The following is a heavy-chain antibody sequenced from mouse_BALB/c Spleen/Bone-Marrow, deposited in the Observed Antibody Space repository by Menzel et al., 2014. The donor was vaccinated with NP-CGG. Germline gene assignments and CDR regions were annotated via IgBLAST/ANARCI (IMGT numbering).Heavy chain of an antibody. CDR2: ISSGGRST. J-gene: IGHJ4*01. V-gene: IGHV5-12-1*01. D-gene: IGHD2-2*01. CDR3: ARGGYGYDERGFYYAMDY. CDR1: GFAFSSYE. Sequence: EVKVVESGGGLVKPGGSLKLSCAASGFAFSSYEVSWVRQTPEKRLEWVAYISSGGRSTYYPDTVKGRFTVSRDNATNTLELQRSSLMPEDTVMYYCARGGYGYDERGFYYAMDYWGQGTSVTVSS.